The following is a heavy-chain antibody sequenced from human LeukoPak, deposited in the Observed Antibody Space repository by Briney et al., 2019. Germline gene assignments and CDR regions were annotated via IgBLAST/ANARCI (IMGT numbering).Heavy chain of an antibody. CDR1: GGSISSHY. J-gene: IGHJ4*02. CDR3: ARGQRWLQSLSGFDY. D-gene: IGHD5-24*01. CDR2: IYYSGST. Sequence: SETLSLTCTVSGGSISSHYWSWIRQPPGKGLEWIGYIYYSGSTNYNPSLKSRVTISVDTSKNQFSLKLSSVTAADTAVYYCARGQRWLQSLSGFDYWGQGTLVTVSS. V-gene: IGHV4-59*11.